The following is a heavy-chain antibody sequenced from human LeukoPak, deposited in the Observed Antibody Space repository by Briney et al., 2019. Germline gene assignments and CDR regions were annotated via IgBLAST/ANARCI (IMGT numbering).Heavy chain of an antibody. CDR2: INPNSGGT. Sequence: ASVKVSCKASGYTFTGYYMHWVRQAPGRGLEWMGWINPNSGGTNYAQKFQGRVTMTRDTSISTAYMELSRLRSDDTAVYYCARDAVMWYYDFWSGYFCNWFDPWGQGTLVTVSS. V-gene: IGHV1-2*02. CDR1: GYTFTGYY. CDR3: ARDAVMWYYDFWSGYFCNWFDP. J-gene: IGHJ5*02. D-gene: IGHD3-3*01.